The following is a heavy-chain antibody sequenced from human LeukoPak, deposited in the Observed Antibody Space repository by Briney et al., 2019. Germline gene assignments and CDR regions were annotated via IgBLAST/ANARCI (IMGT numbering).Heavy chain of an antibody. CDR2: IYYSGST. CDR1: GGSMSSSSYY. Sequence: SETLSLTCTVSGGSMSSSSYYWGWIRQPPGKGLEWIGSIYYSGSTYQNPSLKSRVTISVDTSKNQFSLKLSSVTAADTAVYYCERTTGWYFDLWGRGTLVTVSS. CDR3: ERTTGWYFDL. D-gene: IGHD4-17*01. J-gene: IGHJ2*01. V-gene: IGHV4-39*07.